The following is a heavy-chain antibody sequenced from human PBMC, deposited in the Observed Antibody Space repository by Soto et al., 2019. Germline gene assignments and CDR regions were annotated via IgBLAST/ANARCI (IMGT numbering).Heavy chain of an antibody. D-gene: IGHD2-21*02. V-gene: IGHV1-3*01. CDR1: GYTFTSYA. CDR3: ASEYSGGDCYSAARYCMDV. J-gene: IGHJ6*02. CDR2: INAGNGNT. Sequence: QVQLVQSGAEVKKPGASVKVSCKASGYTFTSYAMHWVRQAPGQRLEWMGRINAGNGNTKYSQKFQGRVTITRDTSASTAYMELSSLRSEDTAVYYCASEYSGGDCYSAARYCMDVWGQGTTVTVSS.